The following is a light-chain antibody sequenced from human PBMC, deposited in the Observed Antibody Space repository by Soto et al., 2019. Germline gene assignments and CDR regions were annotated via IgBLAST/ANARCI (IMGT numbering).Light chain of an antibody. CDR3: AAWDDSLSGPV. CDR2: RNN. J-gene: IGLJ3*02. CDR1: RSNIGAYY. Sequence: QSVLTQAPSASGTPGQRVIIPCSGSRSNIGAYYVYWYQQFPGTVPRLLIHRNNQRPSGVPDRFSGSKSGTSASLAISGLRSEDEADYYCAAWDDSLSGPVFGGGTKVTVL. V-gene: IGLV1-47*01.